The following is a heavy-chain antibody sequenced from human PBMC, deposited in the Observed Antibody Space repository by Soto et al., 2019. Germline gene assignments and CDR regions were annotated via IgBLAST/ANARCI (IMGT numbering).Heavy chain of an antibody. CDR3: AKGGRGEIIRDYFAS. CDR2: LKGSGGST. CDR1: GFTFTNYA. V-gene: IGHV3-23*01. D-gene: IGHD4-17*01. J-gene: IGHJ4*02. Sequence: EVQLLESGGALVQAGVSLRLSCAASGFTFTNYALNWVRQFPGKGLEWVSTLKGSGGSTYYADSVKARFTISRDNSKNTLYLQTNSLRAEDTAIYYYAKGGRGEIIRDYFASWGQGTLVTDSS.